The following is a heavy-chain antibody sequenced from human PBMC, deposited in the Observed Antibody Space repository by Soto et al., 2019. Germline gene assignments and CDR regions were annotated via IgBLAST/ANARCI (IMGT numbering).Heavy chain of an antibody. CDR2: IIPIFGTA. J-gene: IGHJ6*02. CDR3: ARGRVVVVAATRAYYGMDV. Sequence: QVQRVQSGAEVKKPGSSVKVSCKASGGTFSSYAISWVRQAPGQGLEWMGGIIPIFGTANYAQKFQGRVTITADESTSTAYMELSSLRSEDTAVYYCARGRVVVVAATRAYYGMDVWGQGTTVTVSS. CDR1: GGTFSSYA. V-gene: IGHV1-69*01. D-gene: IGHD2-15*01.